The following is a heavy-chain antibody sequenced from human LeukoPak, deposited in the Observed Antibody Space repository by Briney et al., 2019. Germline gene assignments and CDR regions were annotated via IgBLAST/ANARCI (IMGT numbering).Heavy chain of an antibody. D-gene: IGHD6-19*01. V-gene: IGHV3-48*01. Sequence: GGSLRLSCAASGFTFKTNSMNWVRQAPGEGLEWVSYISSGGSTIYYADSVKGRFTISRDNAKSSLYLQMNSLRAEDTAIYYCASTVAGSFFDSWGQGTLVTVSS. CDR2: ISSGGSTI. J-gene: IGHJ4*02. CDR3: ASTVAGSFFDS. CDR1: GFTFKTNS.